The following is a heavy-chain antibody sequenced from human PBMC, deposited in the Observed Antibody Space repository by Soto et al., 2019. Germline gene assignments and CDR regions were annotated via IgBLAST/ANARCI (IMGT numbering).Heavy chain of an antibody. D-gene: IGHD1-1*01. CDR2: INSDGSST. V-gene: IGHV3-74*01. J-gene: IGHJ5*02. Sequence: GGSLRLSCAASGFTFSSYWMHWVRQAPGKGLVWVSRINSDGSSTSYADSVKGRFTISRDNAKSTLYLQMNSLRAEDTAVYYCERDPGTRGPLGWFDPWGQGTLVTVSS. CDR1: GFTFSSYW. CDR3: ERDPGTRGPLGWFDP.